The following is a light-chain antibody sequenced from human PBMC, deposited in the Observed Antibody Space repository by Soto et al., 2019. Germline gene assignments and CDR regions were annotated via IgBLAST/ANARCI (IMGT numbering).Light chain of an antibody. Sequence: EIVLTQSPATLSLSPGDRATLSCRASQSVRSFLAWYQQRPGQAPRLLIYDASNRATGIPVRFSGSGSGTDFTLTISSLQPEDFAVYYCQHRSSLPLTFGGGTKVEIK. J-gene: IGKJ4*01. CDR2: DAS. CDR3: QHRSSLPLT. CDR1: QSVRSF. V-gene: IGKV3-11*01.